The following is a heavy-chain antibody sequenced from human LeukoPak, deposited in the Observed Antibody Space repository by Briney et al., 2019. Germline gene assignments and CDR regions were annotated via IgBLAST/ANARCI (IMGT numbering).Heavy chain of an antibody. CDR2: IYYSGST. V-gene: IGHV4-59*01. J-gene: IGHJ4*02. CDR1: GGSISSYY. Sequence: SETLSLTCTVSGGSISSYYWSWIRQPPGKGLEWIGYIYYSGSTNYNPSLRSRVTISVDTSKNQFSLKLSSVTAADTAVYYYARDYYGSGFIDYWGQGTLVTVSS. D-gene: IGHD3-10*01. CDR3: ARDYYGSGFIDY.